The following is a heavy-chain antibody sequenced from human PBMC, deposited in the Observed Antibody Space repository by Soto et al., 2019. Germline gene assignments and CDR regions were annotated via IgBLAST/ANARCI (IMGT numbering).Heavy chain of an antibody. D-gene: IGHD2-21*01. CDR3: ARGRHGGAP. J-gene: IGHJ5*02. CDR1: GRSVSSYY. V-gene: IGHV4-59*02. CDR2: IYYSGST. Sequence: PSETLSLTCTVSGRSVSSYYWSWIRQPPGKGLEWIGYIYYSGSTNYNPTLKSRVTISVDTSKNQFSLKLSSVTAADTAVYYCARGRHGGAPWGQGTLVIVSS.